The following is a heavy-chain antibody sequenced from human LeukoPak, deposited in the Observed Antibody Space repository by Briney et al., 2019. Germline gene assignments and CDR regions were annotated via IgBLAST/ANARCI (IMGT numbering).Heavy chain of an antibody. Sequence: PSETLSLTCTVSGGSISSGGYYWSWIRQHPGKGLEWIGYIYYSGSTYYNPSLKSRVTISVDTSKNQFSLKLSSVTAADTAVYYCARCRVHCSSTSCYGNWFDPRGQGTLVTVSS. D-gene: IGHD2-2*01. J-gene: IGHJ5*02. CDR1: GGSISSGGYY. CDR3: ARCRVHCSSTSCYGNWFDP. V-gene: IGHV4-31*03. CDR2: IYYSGST.